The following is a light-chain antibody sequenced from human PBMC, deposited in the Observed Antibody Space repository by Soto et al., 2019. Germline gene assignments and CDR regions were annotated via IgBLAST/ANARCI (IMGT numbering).Light chain of an antibody. J-gene: IGKJ5*01. V-gene: IGKV3-11*01. CDR1: QSVSRY. CDR2: DAY. Sequence: EIVLTQSPATLSLSPGERATLSCRASQSVSRYLAWHQQKPGQAPRLLIYDAYNRATGIPPRFSGSGSGTDFTLTISSLEPEDSAVYYCQQRHMWPITFGQGTRLEIK. CDR3: QQRHMWPIT.